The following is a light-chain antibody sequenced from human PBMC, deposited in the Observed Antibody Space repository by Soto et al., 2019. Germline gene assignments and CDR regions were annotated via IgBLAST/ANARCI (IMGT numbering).Light chain of an antibody. CDR3: SLYTSIIAVV. Sequence: QSALTQPASVSGSPGQSITISCTGTSNDIGPYNYVSWYQQQPGKAPKLLIYDVTNRASGVSDRFSGSKSGRTASLTISGLQAEDEAAYYCSLYTSIIAVVFGGGTKLTVL. J-gene: IGLJ2*01. CDR1: SNDIGPYNY. CDR2: DVT. V-gene: IGLV2-14*03.